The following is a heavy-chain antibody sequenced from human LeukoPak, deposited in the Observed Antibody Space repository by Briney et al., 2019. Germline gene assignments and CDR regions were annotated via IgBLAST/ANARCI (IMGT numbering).Heavy chain of an antibody. J-gene: IGHJ6*03. CDR2: IKQDGSEK. CDR1: GFTFSSYW. D-gene: IGHD6-13*01. V-gene: IGHV3-7*01. CDR3: ARVSQQLVYYYYYYVDV. Sequence: GGSLRLSCAASGFTFSSYWMSWVRQAPGKGLEWVANIKQDGSEKYYVDSVKGRFTISRDNAKNSLYLQMNSLRAEDTAVYYCARVSQQLVYYYYYYVDVWGKGTTVTVSS.